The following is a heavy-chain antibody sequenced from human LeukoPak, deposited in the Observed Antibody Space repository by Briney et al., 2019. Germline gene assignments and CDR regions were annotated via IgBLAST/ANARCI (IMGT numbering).Heavy chain of an antibody. CDR3: AREGARWEPSFSAFDI. CDR2: IYYSGST. D-gene: IGHD1-26*01. V-gene: IGHV4-59*01. CDR1: GGSISGYY. Sequence: SETLSLTCTVSGGSISGYYWSWIRQPPGKGLEWIGYIYYSGSTSYNPSLKSRVTISVDTSKNQFSLKLSSVTAADTAVYYCAREGARWEPSFSAFDIWGQGTMVTVSS. J-gene: IGHJ3*02.